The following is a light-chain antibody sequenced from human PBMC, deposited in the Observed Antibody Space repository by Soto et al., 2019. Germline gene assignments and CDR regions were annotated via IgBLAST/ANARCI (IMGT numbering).Light chain of an antibody. Sequence: QSVLTQPPSASGSPGQSVIISCTGTSSDVGGYNYVSWYQQHPGKAPKLMIYEVTKRPSGVPDRFSGSKSGNTASLTVSGLQAEDEAGYYCSSYAGSNNVLFGGGTKVTVL. CDR3: SSYAGSNNVL. CDR1: SSDVGGYNY. J-gene: IGLJ2*01. CDR2: EVT. V-gene: IGLV2-8*01.